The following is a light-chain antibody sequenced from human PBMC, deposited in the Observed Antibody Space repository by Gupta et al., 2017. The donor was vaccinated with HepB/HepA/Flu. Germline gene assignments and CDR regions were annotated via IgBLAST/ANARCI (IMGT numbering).Light chain of an antibody. CDR3: QQYYTYPFT. CDR1: QDISTY. CDR2: SAS. V-gene: IGKV1-8*01. J-gene: IGKJ4*01. Sequence: RLTQFPSSFPPSTGDRVTITYRASQDISTYLAWYQQKPGKAPNLLIFSASNLQNGVPSRFSGSGSGTDFSLTISSLQSEDFATYYCQQYYTYPFTFGGGTKVEIK.